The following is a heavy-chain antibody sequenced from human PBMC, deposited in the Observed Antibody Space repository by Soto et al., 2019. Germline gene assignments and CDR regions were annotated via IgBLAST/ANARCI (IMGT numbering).Heavy chain of an antibody. CDR1: GFTFSNYA. Sequence: EVQLLESGGGLVQPGGSLRLSCAASGFTFSNYAMSWVRQAPGKGLEWVSAISATGGSTYYADSVKGRFTISRDNSKNTLFLQMSSLRADDTAVYYCAKPVSSGYDVDYWGQGTLVTVSS. CDR3: AKPVSSGYDVDY. CDR2: ISATGGST. V-gene: IGHV3-23*01. J-gene: IGHJ4*02. D-gene: IGHD5-12*01.